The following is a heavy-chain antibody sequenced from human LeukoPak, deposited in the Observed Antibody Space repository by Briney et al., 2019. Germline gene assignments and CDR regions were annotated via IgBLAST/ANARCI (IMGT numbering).Heavy chain of an antibody. CDR2: INPSGGST. CDR1: GYTFTSYY. CDR3: ARDQYYDFWSGSHGADAFDI. J-gene: IGHJ3*02. V-gene: IGHV1-46*01. Sequence: ASVKVSCKASGYTFTSYYMHWVRQAPGQGLEWMGIINPSGGSTSYAQKFQGRVTMTRDMSTSIVYMELSSLRSEDTAVYYCARDQYYDFWSGSHGADAFDIWGQGTMVTVSS. D-gene: IGHD3-3*01.